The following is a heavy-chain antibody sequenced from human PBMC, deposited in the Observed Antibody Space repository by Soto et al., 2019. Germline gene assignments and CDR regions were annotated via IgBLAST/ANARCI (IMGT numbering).Heavy chain of an antibody. D-gene: IGHD6-19*01. CDR3: ARDRGIAVAANYFDY. Sequence: GGSLRLSCAASGFTFSSYAMHWVRQAPGKGLEWVAVISYDGSNKYYAGSVKGRFTISRDNSKNTLYLQMNSLRAEDTAVYYCARDRGIAVAANYFDYWGQGTLVTVSS. V-gene: IGHV3-30-3*01. CDR1: GFTFSSYA. J-gene: IGHJ4*02. CDR2: ISYDGSNK.